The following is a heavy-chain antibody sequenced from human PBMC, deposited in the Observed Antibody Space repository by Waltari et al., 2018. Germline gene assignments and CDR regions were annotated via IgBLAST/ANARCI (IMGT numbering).Heavy chain of an antibody. CDR1: GYTVTSYY. Sequence: QVQLVQSGAEVKKPGASVKVSCKASGYTVTSYYMHWVRQAPGQGLEWMGIINPSGGSTSYAQKFQGRVTMTRDTSTSTVYMELSSLRSEDTAVYYCARAFGRLGVTDSNFDYWGQGTLVTVSS. V-gene: IGHV1-46*01. CDR2: INPSGGST. J-gene: IGHJ4*02. CDR3: ARAFGRLGVTDSNFDY. D-gene: IGHD2-8*01.